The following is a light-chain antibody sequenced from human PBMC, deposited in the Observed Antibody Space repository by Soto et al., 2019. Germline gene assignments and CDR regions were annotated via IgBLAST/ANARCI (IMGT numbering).Light chain of an antibody. J-gene: IGKJ1*01. CDR2: DAS. V-gene: IGKV3-11*01. CDR3: QQYNSYWT. Sequence: EIVLTQSPATLSLSPGERATPSCRASQSVSSYLAWYQQKPGQAPRLLIYDASNRATGIPARFSGSGSGTDFTLTISSLQPEDFATYYCQQYNSYWTFGQGTKVDI. CDR1: QSVSSY.